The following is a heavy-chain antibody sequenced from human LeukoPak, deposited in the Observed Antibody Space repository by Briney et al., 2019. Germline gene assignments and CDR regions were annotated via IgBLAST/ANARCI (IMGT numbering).Heavy chain of an antibody. CDR2: ISGSDGST. CDR3: AKDGYDFWSAYQIDL. D-gene: IGHD3-3*01. CDR1: GFTFSNYA. J-gene: IGHJ4*02. Sequence: GGSLRLSCAASGFTFSNYAMTWVRQAPGKGLEWVSAISGSDGSTYYSDTVTGRFTISRDNSKNTLYLQMTSLRTDDTAVYCYAKDGYDFWSAYQIDLWGQGTLVTVSS. V-gene: IGHV3-23*01.